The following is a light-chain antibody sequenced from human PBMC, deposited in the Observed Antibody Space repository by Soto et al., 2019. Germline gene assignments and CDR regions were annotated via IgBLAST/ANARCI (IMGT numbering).Light chain of an antibody. J-gene: IGKJ2*01. CDR1: QSVSSY. CDR3: QQSSNWHPYT. CDR2: DSS. Sequence: EIMLTQSPATLSLSPGERATLSCRASQSVSSYLAWYQQKPGQAPRLLIYDSSNRATGIPARFSGSGSGTDFTLTISSLEPEDCAVYYFQQSSNWHPYTFGQGTKLEIK. V-gene: IGKV3-11*01.